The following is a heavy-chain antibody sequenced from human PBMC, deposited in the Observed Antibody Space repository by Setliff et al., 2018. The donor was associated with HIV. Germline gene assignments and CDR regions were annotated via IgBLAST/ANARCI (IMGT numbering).Heavy chain of an antibody. Sequence: PSETLSLTCTVSGGSISSSSYYWGWIRQPPGKGLEWIGTIYYSGNTYYNPSLKSRVTISVDTSKNQISLKLSSVTAADTAVYYCARIVRWELVATSTFFYYYMDVWGKGTTVTVSS. J-gene: IGHJ6*03. V-gene: IGHV4-39*01. CDR2: IYYSGNT. CDR3: ARIVRWELVATSTFFYYYMDV. D-gene: IGHD1-26*01. CDR1: GGSISSSSYY.